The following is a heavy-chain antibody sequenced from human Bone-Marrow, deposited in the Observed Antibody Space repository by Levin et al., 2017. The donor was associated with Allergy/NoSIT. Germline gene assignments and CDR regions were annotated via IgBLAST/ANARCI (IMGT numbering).Heavy chain of an antibody. J-gene: IGHJ6*02. CDR3: ARDLGLQLWPIHGMDV. CDR1: GFTFSGYS. CDR2: ISSGNTYT. Sequence: MSGGSLRLSCAASGFTFSGYSMSWVRQAPGKGLEWVSSISSGNTYTYYADSLKGRFTIYRDNAQNSLYLQMNSLRGEDTAVYYCARDLGLQLWPIHGMDVWGQGTTVIVSS. V-gene: IGHV3-21*01. D-gene: IGHD3-16*01.